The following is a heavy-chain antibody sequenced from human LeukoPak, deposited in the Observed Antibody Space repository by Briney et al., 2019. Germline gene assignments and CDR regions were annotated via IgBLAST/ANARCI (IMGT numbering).Heavy chain of an antibody. CDR2: IKQDGSEK. Sequence: GGSLRLSWAASGFTFSSYWMSWVRQAPGKGLEWVANIKQDGSEKYYVDSVKGRFTISRDNAKNSLYLQMNSLRAEDTAVYYCARDLRSNYGGGGFDPWGQGTLVTVSS. V-gene: IGHV3-7*01. J-gene: IGHJ5*02. CDR3: ARDLRSNYGGGGFDP. CDR1: GFTFSSYW. D-gene: IGHD4-11*01.